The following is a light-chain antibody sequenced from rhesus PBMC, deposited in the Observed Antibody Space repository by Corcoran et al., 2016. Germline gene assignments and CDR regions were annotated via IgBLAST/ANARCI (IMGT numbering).Light chain of an antibody. J-gene: IGKJ1*01. Sequence: DIQMTQSPSPLSASVGDTVTITCRASQSINSLLAWYQQQPGKPPKLLIYKASPLQSGVPSRFIGIGSGTDFTLTSSSLQSEDFATYNCQQYSSSPWTFGQGTKVDIK. V-gene: IGKV1-22*01. CDR3: QQYSSSPWT. CDR2: KAS. CDR1: QSINSL.